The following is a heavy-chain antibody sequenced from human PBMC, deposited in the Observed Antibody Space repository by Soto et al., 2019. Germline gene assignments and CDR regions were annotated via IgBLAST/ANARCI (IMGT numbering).Heavy chain of an antibody. D-gene: IGHD6-13*01. CDR2: INHSGST. CDR1: GGSFSGYY. Sequence: SETLSLTCAVYGGSFSGYYWSWIRQPPGKGLEWIGDINHSGSTNYNPSLKSRVTISVDTSKNQFSLKLSSVTAADTAVYYCARIRQQLVYYYGMDVWGQGTTVTVSS. CDR3: ARIRQQLVYYYGMDV. V-gene: IGHV4-34*01. J-gene: IGHJ6*02.